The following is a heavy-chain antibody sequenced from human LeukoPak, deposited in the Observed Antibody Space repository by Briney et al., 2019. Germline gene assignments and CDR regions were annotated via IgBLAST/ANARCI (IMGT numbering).Heavy chain of an antibody. D-gene: IGHD4/OR15-4a*01. CDR3: ARSLGAFDAFDI. CDR2: IGTAGDT. J-gene: IGHJ3*02. CDR1: GFTFSSYG. V-gene: IGHV3-13*01. Sequence: PGGSPRLSCAASGFTFSSYGMHWVRQATGKGLEWVSAIGTAGDTYYPGSVKGRFTISRENAKNSLYLQMNSLRAGDTAVYYCARSLGAFDAFDIWGQGTMVTVSS.